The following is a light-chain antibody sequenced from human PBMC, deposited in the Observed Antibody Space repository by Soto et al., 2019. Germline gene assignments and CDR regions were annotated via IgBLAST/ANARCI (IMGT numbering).Light chain of an antibody. V-gene: IGKV3-15*01. Sequence: EIVLTQSPGTLSLSPGERATLSCRASQRVSNNFLAWYQQKPGQAPRLLIYGASTRATGIPARFSGSGSGTEFTLTISSLQSEDFAVYYCQQYNNWPPTWTFGQGTKVDIK. CDR3: QQYNNWPPTWT. CDR1: QRVSNN. J-gene: IGKJ1*01. CDR2: GAS.